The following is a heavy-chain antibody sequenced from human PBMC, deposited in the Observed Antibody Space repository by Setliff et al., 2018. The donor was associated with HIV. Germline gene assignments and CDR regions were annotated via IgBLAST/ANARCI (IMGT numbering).Heavy chain of an antibody. J-gene: IGHJ4*02. V-gene: IGHV1-46*01. CDR1: GYTFTTYS. CDR3: ARGGDILVVSAAPDY. Sequence: GASVKVSCKASGYTFTTYSINWVRQAPGQGLEWMGWINPSGGSTSYAQKFQGRVTMTRDTSTSTVYVELSSLRSEDTAVYYCARGGDILVVSAAPDYWGQGTLVTVSS. CDR2: INPSGGST. D-gene: IGHD2-2*01.